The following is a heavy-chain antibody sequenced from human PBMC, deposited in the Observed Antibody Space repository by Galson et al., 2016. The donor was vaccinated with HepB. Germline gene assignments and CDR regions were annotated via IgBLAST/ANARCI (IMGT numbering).Heavy chain of an antibody. CDR3: AKPKEQACTPTYCSPFDS. CDR1: GFTFSSYT. Sequence: SLRLSCAASGFTFSSYTMAWVRQAPGQGLEWVSAISASGIPTSYADSVRGRFTISRDNSKDTPYLQMSSLRAEDTAMYYCAKPKEQACTPTYCSPFDSCGQGTLVIVSS. V-gene: IGHV3-23*01. J-gene: IGHJ5*01. D-gene: IGHD2-21*02. CDR2: ISASGIPT.